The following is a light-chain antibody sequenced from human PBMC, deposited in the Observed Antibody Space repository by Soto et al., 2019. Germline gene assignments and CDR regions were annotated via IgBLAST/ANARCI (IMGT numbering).Light chain of an antibody. CDR1: QGINSH. Sequence: IQVTQSPSSLSASVGDRVTITCRASQGINSHLAWYQQKPGKAPKVLIHSASTLESGVPSRFSGSGSGTDSTLTISSLQPEDFATYYCQQFKSFPITFGGGTRVEIK. V-gene: IGKV1-9*01. J-gene: IGKJ4*01. CDR3: QQFKSFPIT. CDR2: SAS.